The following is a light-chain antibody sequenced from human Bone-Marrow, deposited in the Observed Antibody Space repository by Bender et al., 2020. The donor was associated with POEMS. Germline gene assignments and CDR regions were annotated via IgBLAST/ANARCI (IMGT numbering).Light chain of an antibody. CDR1: TSNIGADYD. V-gene: IGLV1-40*01. J-gene: IGLJ1*01. Sequence: QSVLTPPPSVSGAPGQRVTISCTGSTSNIGADYDVHWYQQLPGTAPKLLIYGNTNRPSGVPERFSGSKSGTSASLAITGLQAEDEADYYCQSYDSSLSRYVFGTGTQVTVL. CDR3: QSYDSSLSRYV. CDR2: GNT.